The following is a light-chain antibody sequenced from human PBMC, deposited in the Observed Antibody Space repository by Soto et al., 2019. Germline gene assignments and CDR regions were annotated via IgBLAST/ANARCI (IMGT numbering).Light chain of an antibody. CDR2: EVS. J-gene: IGLJ2*01. V-gene: IGLV2-14*01. Sequence: QSVLTQPASVSGSPGQSITISCTGTSSDIGYYNYVSWYQQHPGKSPKLMIYEVSNRPSGVSNRFSGSKSGNTASLTISGLQAEDEADYYCSSYSATFTLVLFGGGTQLTVL. CDR1: SSDIGYYNY. CDR3: SSYSATFTLVL.